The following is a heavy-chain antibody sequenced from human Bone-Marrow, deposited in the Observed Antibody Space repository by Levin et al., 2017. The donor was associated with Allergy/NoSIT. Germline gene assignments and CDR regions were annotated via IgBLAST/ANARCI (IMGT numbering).Heavy chain of an antibody. D-gene: IGHD2-21*02. CDR2: ISWDGSGR. J-gene: IGHJ4*02. V-gene: IGHV3-43D*04. Sequence: LSLTCAASGFTFDDYAMHWVRQVPGKALEWISLISWDGSGRYYADSVKGRFTISRDNSENSLYLQMSSLRPEDTALYYCAKDIATVVTAMRYYLDSWGQGTLVTVSS. CDR3: AKDIATVVTAMRYYLDS. CDR1: GFTFDDYA.